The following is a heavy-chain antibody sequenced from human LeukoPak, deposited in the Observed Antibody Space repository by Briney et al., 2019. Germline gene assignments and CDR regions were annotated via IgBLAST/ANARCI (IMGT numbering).Heavy chain of an antibody. Sequence: GRSLRLSCAASGFTFDDYAMHWVRQAPGKGLEWVSGISWNSGSIGYADSVKGRFTISRDNAKNSLYLQMNSLRAEDTAVYYCARVGGWPLDAFDIWGQGTMVTVSS. CDR1: GFTFDDYA. CDR2: ISWNSGSI. V-gene: IGHV3-9*01. D-gene: IGHD6-19*01. J-gene: IGHJ3*02. CDR3: ARVGGWPLDAFDI.